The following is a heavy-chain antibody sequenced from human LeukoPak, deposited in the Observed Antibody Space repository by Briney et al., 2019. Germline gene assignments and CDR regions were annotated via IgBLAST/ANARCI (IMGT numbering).Heavy chain of an antibody. CDR2: ISAYNGDT. CDR3: ARHYYDSGGYNSAFDY. J-gene: IGHJ4*02. CDR1: GYTFNMHS. D-gene: IGHD3-22*01. V-gene: IGHV1-18*04. Sequence: ASVKVSCKASGYTFNMHSIIWVRQAPGQGLEWMGWISAYNGDTNYAQKLQGRVTMTTDTSTGTAYMELRSLRSDDTAVYYCARHYYDSGGYNSAFDYWGQGTLVTVSS.